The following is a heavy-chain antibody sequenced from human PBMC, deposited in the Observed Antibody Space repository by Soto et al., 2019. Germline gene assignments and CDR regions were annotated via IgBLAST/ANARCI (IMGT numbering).Heavy chain of an antibody. Sequence: QVQLQESGPGLVKPSETLSLTCTVSGGSISSYYWSWIRQPPGKGLEWIGYIYYSGSTNYNPSLQRRVTISVDTSKNQFSLKLSSVTAADTAVYYCARGGDGYSLDYWGQGTLVTVSS. J-gene: IGHJ4*02. CDR3: ARGGDGYSLDY. CDR1: GGSISSYY. D-gene: IGHD5-18*01. CDR2: IYYSGST. V-gene: IGHV4-59*01.